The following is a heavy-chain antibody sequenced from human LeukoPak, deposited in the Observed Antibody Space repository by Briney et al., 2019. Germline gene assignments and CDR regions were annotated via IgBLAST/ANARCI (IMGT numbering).Heavy chain of an antibody. J-gene: IGHJ4*02. CDR1: GGSISSYY. CDR2: IYTSGST. V-gene: IGHV4-4*07. D-gene: IGHD1-26*01. CDR3: ARRGSHYNLILG. Sequence: SETLSLTCTVSGGSISSYYWSWIRQPAGKGLEWIGRIYTSGSTNYNPSLKSRVTISVDKSKNQFSLQLSSVTAADTAVYYCARRGSHYNLILGWGRGTLVTVSS.